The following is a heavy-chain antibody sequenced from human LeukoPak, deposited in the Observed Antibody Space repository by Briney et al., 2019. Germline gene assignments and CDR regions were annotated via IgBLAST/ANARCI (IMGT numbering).Heavy chain of an antibody. V-gene: IGHV4-39*01. Sequence: TSETLSLTCTVSGGSVSSSSYYWGWIRQPPGKGLEWIGSIYYSGSTYYNPSLKSRVTISVDTSKNQFSLKLSSVTAADTAVYYCARHRVVTYYYYMDVWGKGTTVTVSS. D-gene: IGHD3-22*01. J-gene: IGHJ6*03. CDR1: GGSVSSSSYY. CDR2: IYYSGST. CDR3: ARHRVVTYYYYMDV.